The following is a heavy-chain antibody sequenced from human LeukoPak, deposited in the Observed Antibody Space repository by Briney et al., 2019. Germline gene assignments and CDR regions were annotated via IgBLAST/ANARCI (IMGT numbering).Heavy chain of an antibody. CDR3: AKDQYVLRYFDWLSSFDY. CDR2: ISGSGGST. CDR1: GFTFSSYS. V-gene: IGHV3-23*01. D-gene: IGHD3-9*01. J-gene: IGHJ4*02. Sequence: GGSLRLSCAASGFTFSSYSMNWVRQAPGKGLEWVSAISGSGGSTYYADSVKGRSTISRDNSKNTLYLQMSSLRAEDTAVYYCAKDQYVLRYFDWLSSFDYWGQGTLVTVSS.